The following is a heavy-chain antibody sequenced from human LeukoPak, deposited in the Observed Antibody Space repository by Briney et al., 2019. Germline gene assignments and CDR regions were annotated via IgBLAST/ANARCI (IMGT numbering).Heavy chain of an antibody. Sequence: HPGGSLRLSCAASGFTVSSNYMSWVRQAPGKGLEWVSVIYSGGSTYYADSGKRRFTISRDNSKNTLYLQMNSLRAEDTAVYYCARDGFSSGYPYDAFDIWGQGTMVTVSS. CDR3: ARDGFSSGYPYDAFDI. CDR2: IYSGGST. CDR1: GFTVSSNY. J-gene: IGHJ3*02. V-gene: IGHV3-53*01. D-gene: IGHD3-22*01.